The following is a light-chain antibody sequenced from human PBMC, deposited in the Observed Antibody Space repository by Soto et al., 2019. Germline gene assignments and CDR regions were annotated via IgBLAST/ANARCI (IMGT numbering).Light chain of an antibody. CDR3: TSFTTAYIHV. J-gene: IGLJ1*01. Sequence: QSVLTQPASVSGSPGQSITISCSGTSGDIGSYNFVSWYQQHPGKAPKLMIFDVSNRPSGVSNRFSGSKSGNTASLTISGLQAEDEADYYCTSFTTAYIHVIGPGTKVTVL. CDR2: DVS. CDR1: SGDIGSYNF. V-gene: IGLV2-14*03.